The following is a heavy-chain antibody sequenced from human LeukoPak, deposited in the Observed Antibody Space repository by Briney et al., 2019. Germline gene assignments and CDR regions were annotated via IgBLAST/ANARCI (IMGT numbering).Heavy chain of an antibody. Sequence: GGSLRLSCAASGFTFGSYSMNWVRQAPGKGLEWVSCISSSSSYIYYADSVKGRFTISRDNAKNSLYLQMNSLRAEDTAVYYCATNYYDSSGYYGGDWGQGTLVTVSS. CDR2: ISSSSSYI. D-gene: IGHD3-22*01. V-gene: IGHV3-21*01. J-gene: IGHJ4*02. CDR1: GFTFGSYS. CDR3: ATNYYDSSGYYGGD.